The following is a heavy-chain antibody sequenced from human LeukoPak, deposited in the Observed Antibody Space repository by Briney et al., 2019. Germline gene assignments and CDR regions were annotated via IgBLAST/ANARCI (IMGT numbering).Heavy chain of an antibody. CDR3: ARDPGGDYFDY. J-gene: IGHJ4*02. V-gene: IGHV3-21*01. D-gene: IGHD3-10*01. CDR1: GFTFSSYS. Sequence: GESLRLSCAASGFTFSSYSMNWVRQAPGKGLEWVSSISSSSSYIYYADSVKGRFTISRDNAKNSLYLQMNSLRAEDTAVYYCARDPGGDYFDYWGQGTLVTVSS. CDR2: ISSSSSYI.